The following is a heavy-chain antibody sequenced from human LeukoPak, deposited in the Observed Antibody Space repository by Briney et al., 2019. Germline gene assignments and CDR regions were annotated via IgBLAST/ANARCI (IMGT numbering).Heavy chain of an antibody. CDR3: ARHPAGRIAAAGTGWFDP. D-gene: IGHD6-13*01. Sequence: GESLKISCKGSGHSFTSYWIGWVRQMPGKGLEWMGIIYPGDSDTRYSPSFQGQVTISADKSISTAYLQWSSLKASDTAMYYCARHPAGRIAAAGTGWFDPWGQGTLVTVSS. CDR2: IYPGDSDT. CDR1: GHSFTSYW. V-gene: IGHV5-51*01. J-gene: IGHJ5*02.